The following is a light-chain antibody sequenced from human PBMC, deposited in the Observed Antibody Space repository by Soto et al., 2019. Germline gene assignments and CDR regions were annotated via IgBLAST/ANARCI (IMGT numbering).Light chain of an antibody. CDR1: SSDVGGYNY. J-gene: IGLJ3*02. V-gene: IGLV2-8*01. CDR2: EVT. CDR3: SSYAASNNFYFV. Sequence: QSALTQPPSASGSPGQSVTISCTGTSSDVGGYNYVSWYQQYPGRAPKLMIYEVTKRPSGVPDRVSGSKSVNTASLTVSGLQAEDEADYYCSSYAASNNFYFVFGGGTQLTVL.